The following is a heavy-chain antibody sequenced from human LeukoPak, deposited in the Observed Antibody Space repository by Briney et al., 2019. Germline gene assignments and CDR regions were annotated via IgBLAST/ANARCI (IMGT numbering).Heavy chain of an antibody. CDR2: IYHSGIT. J-gene: IGHJ4*02. D-gene: IGHD5/OR15-5a*01. CDR3: ATLVSTRYYFDY. Sequence: SETLSLTCTVSDYSISSGYGYYWGWIRQPPGKGLEWIGNIYHSGITYYNHFNSSLKSRVTMSIDTSKNQFSLRLISVTAADTAVYFCATLVSTRYYFDYWGQGTLVTVSS. CDR1: DYSISSGYGYY. V-gene: IGHV4-38-2*02.